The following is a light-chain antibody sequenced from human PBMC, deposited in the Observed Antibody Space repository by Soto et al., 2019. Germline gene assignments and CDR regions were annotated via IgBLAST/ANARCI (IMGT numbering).Light chain of an antibody. CDR3: QQRSNWPLT. CDR2: DAS. Sequence: DIVLTQSPATLSLSPGEGATLSCRASQSVSTYLAWYQQKPGQAPRLLIYDASNRATGIPARFSGSGSGTDFTLTISSLEPEDFAVYYCQQRSNWPLTFGGGTRVEI. CDR1: QSVSTY. J-gene: IGKJ4*01. V-gene: IGKV3-11*01.